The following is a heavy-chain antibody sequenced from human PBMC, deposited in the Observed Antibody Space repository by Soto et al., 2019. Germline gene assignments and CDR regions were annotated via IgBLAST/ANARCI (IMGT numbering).Heavy chain of an antibody. CDR3: ARGGLHLGEFSLGQFDS. D-gene: IGHD3-16*02. CDR2: ISNSETT. J-gene: IGHJ4*02. Sequence: QVQLQGSGPRLVKPSEALSLSCTVSGVSVTGGNFFWCWVRQPPGKTLEWLGCISNSETTNSNPSHKSRLTRPLDTSRNQFSLRLNSVTAADTAVYFCARGGLHLGEFSLGQFDSWGQGTLVNVSS. CDR1: GVSVTGGNFF. V-gene: IGHV4-61*01.